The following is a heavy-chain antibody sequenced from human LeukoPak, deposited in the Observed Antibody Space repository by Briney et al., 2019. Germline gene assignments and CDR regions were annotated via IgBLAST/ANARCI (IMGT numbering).Heavy chain of an antibody. V-gene: IGHV4-39*07. D-gene: IGHD5-18*01. J-gene: IGHJ4*02. CDR3: ARLRGYSYAGDY. CDR2: IYYSGST. CDR1: GGSISSSSYY. Sequence: PSETLSLTCTVSGGSISSSSYYWGWIRQPPGKGLEWIGSIYYSGSTYYNPSLKSRVTISADTSKNQISLKLSSVTAADTAVYYCARLRGYSYAGDYWGQGSLVTVSS.